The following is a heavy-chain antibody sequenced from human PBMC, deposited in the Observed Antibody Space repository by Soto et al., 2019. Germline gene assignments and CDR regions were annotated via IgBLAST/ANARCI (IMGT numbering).Heavy chain of an antibody. Sequence: EVQLLESGGGLIQPGGSLRLSCVASGFTFSSYSMSWVRQAPGKGLEWVSAISGSGGSTYYADSVKGRITISRDNSKNTLYLHVDNLSADDTAIDYCASYTRCSAGWCTDSWGQGTLVTVSS. CDR2: ISGSGGST. D-gene: IGHD6-19*01. CDR3: ASYTRCSAGWCTDS. V-gene: IGHV3-23*01. J-gene: IGHJ4*02. CDR1: GFTFSSYS.